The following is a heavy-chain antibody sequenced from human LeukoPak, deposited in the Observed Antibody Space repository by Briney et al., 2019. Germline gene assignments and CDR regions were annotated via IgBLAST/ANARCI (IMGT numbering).Heavy chain of an antibody. D-gene: IGHD6-13*01. V-gene: IGHV1-8*01. CDR3: ARGGAAAETSGFDH. J-gene: IGHJ4*02. Sequence: ASVKVSCKVFGYTFTSHDINWVRQAPGQGLEWMGWLSTDSDDTGYAQKFQGRASMTMDNSIDTAYMELRGLKSDDTAVYYCARGGAAAETSGFDHWGRGTLVIVSA. CDR2: LSTDSDDT. CDR1: GYTFTSHD.